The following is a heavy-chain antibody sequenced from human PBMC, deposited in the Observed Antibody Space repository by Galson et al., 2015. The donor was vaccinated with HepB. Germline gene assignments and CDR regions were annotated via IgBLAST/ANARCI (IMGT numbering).Heavy chain of an antibody. CDR1: GFSFRDYY. CDR3: ARDRGLVSPDSDYYMDV. V-gene: IGHV3-11*01. Sequence: SLRLSCAASGFSFRDYYMSWIRQVPGKGLEWISYITSRGSTIYYADSVKGRFTISRDNAKNSLYLQMTSLRAEDTAVYYCARDRGLVSPDSDYYMDVWGKGTTVTVS. J-gene: IGHJ6*03. CDR2: ITSRGSTI. D-gene: IGHD6-6*01.